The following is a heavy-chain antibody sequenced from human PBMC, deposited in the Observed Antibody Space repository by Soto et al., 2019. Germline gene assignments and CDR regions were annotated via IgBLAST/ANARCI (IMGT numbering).Heavy chain of an antibody. CDR1: GFTFSNYG. D-gene: IGHD2-8*02. Sequence: PGGSLRLSCAASGFTFSNYGMHWVRQAPGKGLEWVAVMSSDGGDKYYADSVKGRFIVSRDNSKSTLYLQMNSLRAEDTAVYYCAKMNAKTYWYYGMDVWGQGTTVTVSS. V-gene: IGHV3-30*18. CDR2: MSSDGGDK. J-gene: IGHJ6*02. CDR3: AKMNAKTYWYYGMDV.